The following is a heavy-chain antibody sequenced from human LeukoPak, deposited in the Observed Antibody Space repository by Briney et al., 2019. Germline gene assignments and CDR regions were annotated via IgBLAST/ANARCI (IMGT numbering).Heavy chain of an antibody. Sequence: ASVKVSCKASGYTFTGNHVHWVRQAPGQGLEWMRWIDPKSGDTMYAQKFQDRVTMTSDTSINTAYMELSGLRSDDTAVYFCAKEADIVSFDLWGRGTLVTVSS. CDR3: AKEADIVSFDL. CDR2: IDPKSGDT. V-gene: IGHV1-2*02. D-gene: IGHD2-15*01. CDR1: GYTFTGNH. J-gene: IGHJ2*01.